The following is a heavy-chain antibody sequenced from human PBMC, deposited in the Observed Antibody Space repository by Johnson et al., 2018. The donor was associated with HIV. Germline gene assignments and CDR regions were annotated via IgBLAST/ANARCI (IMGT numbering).Heavy chain of an antibody. D-gene: IGHD6-13*01. CDR3: ARARRAAAQRDAFDI. CDR2: ISTSDGTI. Sequence: VQLVESGGVVVQPGGSLRLSCAASGFTFDDYTMHWVRQAPGKGLEWVSYISTSDGTIYSADTVKGRFSISRDNAKNSLYLQMNSLRGEDTAVYYCARARRAAAQRDAFDIWGQGTMVTVSS. J-gene: IGHJ3*02. CDR1: GFTFDDYT. V-gene: IGHV3-48*04.